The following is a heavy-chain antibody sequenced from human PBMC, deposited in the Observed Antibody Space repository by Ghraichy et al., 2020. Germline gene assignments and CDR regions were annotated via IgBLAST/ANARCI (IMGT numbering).Heavy chain of an antibody. V-gene: IGHV4-34*01. Sequence: ETLSLTCAVYGGSFSGYYWSWIRQPPGKGLEWIGEINHSGSTNYNPSLKSRVTISVDTSKNQFSLKLSSVTAADTAVYYCARGVQQQLEPNIDYWGQGTLVTVSS. D-gene: IGHD6-13*01. J-gene: IGHJ4*02. CDR3: ARGVQQQLEPNIDY. CDR1: GGSFSGYY. CDR2: INHSGST.